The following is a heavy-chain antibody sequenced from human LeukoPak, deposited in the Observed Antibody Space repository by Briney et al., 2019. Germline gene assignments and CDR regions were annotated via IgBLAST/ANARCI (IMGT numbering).Heavy chain of an antibody. D-gene: IGHD3-22*01. Sequence: PSETLSLTCSVSGGSINNYYWSWIRQPPQKGLEWIGYIYYSGSTNYDPSLKSRVTISVDTAKNQFSLKLSSVTAADTAVYYCARRSKDSSGYYHFDYWGQGTLVTVSS. J-gene: IGHJ4*02. CDR3: ARRSKDSSGYYHFDY. CDR2: IYYSGST. CDR1: GGSINNYY. V-gene: IGHV4-59*12.